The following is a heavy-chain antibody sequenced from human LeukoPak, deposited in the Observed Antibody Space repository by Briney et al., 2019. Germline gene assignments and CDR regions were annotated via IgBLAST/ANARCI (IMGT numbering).Heavy chain of an antibody. CDR3: ASAEDGRFDY. CDR2: INHSGST. CDR1: GGSFSGYY. Sequence: PSETLSLTCAVYGGSFSGYYWSWIRQPPGKGLEWIGEINHSGSTNYNPSLKSRVTISVDTSKNQFSLKLSSVTAADTAVYYCASAEDGRFDYWGQGTLVTVSS. D-gene: IGHD4-17*01. J-gene: IGHJ4*02. V-gene: IGHV4-34*01.